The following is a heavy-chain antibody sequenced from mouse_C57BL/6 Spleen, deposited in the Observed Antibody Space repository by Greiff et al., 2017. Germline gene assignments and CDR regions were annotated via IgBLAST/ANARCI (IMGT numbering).Heavy chain of an antibody. D-gene: IGHD1-1*01. CDR1: GYTFTSYW. J-gene: IGHJ4*01. V-gene: IGHV1-55*01. Sequence: VQLQQPGAELVKPGASVKMSCKASGYTFTSYWITWVKPRPGQGLEWIGDIYPGSGSTNYNEKFKSKATLTVDTSSSTAYMQLSSLTSEDSAVYYCAQNYGSTSGAMDYWGQGTSVTVSS. CDR2: IYPGSGST. CDR3: AQNYGSTSGAMDY.